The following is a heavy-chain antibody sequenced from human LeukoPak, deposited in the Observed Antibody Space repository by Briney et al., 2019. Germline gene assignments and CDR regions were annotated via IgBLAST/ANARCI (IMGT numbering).Heavy chain of an antibody. D-gene: IGHD3-3*01. CDR2: IYHSGST. CDR1: GYSISSGYN. CDR3: ARLRFLVDY. J-gene: IGHJ4*02. Sequence: PSETLSLTCTVSGYSISSGYNWGWIRRPPGKGLEWIGSIYHSGSTYYNSSFKSRVIISVDTSKNRFSLKLNSVTAADTAVYYCARLRFLVDYWGQGTLVTVSS. V-gene: IGHV4-38-2*02.